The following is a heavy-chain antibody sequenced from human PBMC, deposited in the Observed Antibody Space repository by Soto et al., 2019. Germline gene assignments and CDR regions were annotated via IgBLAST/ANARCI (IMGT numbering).Heavy chain of an antibody. CDR2: ISGSGGST. D-gene: IGHD1-26*01. V-gene: IGHV3-23*01. CDR3: AKDSVPWEVGAYYYYYGMDV. Sequence: GGSLRLSCAASGFTFSSYAMSWVRQAPGKGLEWVSAISGSGGSTYYADSVKGRFTISRDNSKNTLYLQMNSLRAEDTAVYYCAKDSVPWEVGAYYYYYGMDVWGQGTTVTVSS. CDR1: GFTFSSYA. J-gene: IGHJ6*02.